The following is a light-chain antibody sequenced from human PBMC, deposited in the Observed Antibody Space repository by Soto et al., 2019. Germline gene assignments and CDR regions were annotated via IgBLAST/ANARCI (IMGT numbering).Light chain of an antibody. CDR2: DAS. CDR1: QSVSRY. V-gene: IGKV3-11*01. CDR3: QQRSHWPST. Sequence: IVLTQSPATLSLSPGARATLSCRASQSVSRYLAWYQQKPGQAPRLLIYDASNRATGIPARFSGSGSGTDFTLTISSLEPEDFAVYYCQQRSHWPSTFGGGTKVQIK. J-gene: IGKJ4*01.